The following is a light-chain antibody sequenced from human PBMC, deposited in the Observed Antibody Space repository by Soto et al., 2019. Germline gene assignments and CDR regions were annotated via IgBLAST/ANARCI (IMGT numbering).Light chain of an antibody. V-gene: IGKV3-20*01. Sequence: EIVLTQSPGTLSLSPGERATLSCRASQSVGSNYLAWYQQKPGQAPRLLIYGASSRATGIPDRFSGSGSGTDFTLTISSLEPDDFAVYYCHQYGISPPYTFGQGTKLEIK. CDR3: HQYGISPPYT. CDR1: QSVGSNY. J-gene: IGKJ2*01. CDR2: GAS.